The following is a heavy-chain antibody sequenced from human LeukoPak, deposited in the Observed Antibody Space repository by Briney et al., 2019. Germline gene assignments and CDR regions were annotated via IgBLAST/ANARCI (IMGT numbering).Heavy chain of an antibody. D-gene: IGHD6-19*01. CDR1: GFTFSNYA. CDR3: AKASSGWHTTKCFDY. CDR2: ISAGGGNT. J-gene: IGHJ4*02. Sequence: GGSLRLSCAASGFTFSNYAMTWVRQAPGKGLEWVSVISAGGGNTDYADSVKGRFTISRDNSKNTLYLQMNSLRAEDTAVYYCAKASSGWHTTKCFDYWGQGTLVTVSS. V-gene: IGHV3-23*01.